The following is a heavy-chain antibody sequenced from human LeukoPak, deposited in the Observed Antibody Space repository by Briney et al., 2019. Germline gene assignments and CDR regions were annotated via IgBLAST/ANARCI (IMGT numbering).Heavy chain of an antibody. J-gene: IGHJ6*02. D-gene: IGHD6-13*01. CDR1: GYTFTSYY. CDR2: INPSGGST. CDR3: ARESGRDSSSWYIAVDRYGMDV. Sequence: ASVKVSCKASGYTFTSYYMHWVRQAPGQGLEWMGIINPSGGSTSYAQKFQGRVTMTRDTSTSTVYMELSSLRSEDTAVYYCARESGRDSSSWYIAVDRYGMDVWGQETTVSVSS. V-gene: IGHV1-46*01.